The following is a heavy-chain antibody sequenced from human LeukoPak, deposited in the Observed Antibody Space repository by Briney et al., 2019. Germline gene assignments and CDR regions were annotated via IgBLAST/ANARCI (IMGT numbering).Heavy chain of an antibody. V-gene: IGHV1-2*02. CDR1: GYTFTGYY. J-gene: IGHJ4*02. Sequence: AASVKVSCKASGYTFTGYYMHWVRQAPGQGLEWMGWINPNSGGTNYAQKFQGRVTMTRDTSISTAYMELSRLRSDDTAVYYCAATYYYGSGSYYNIDYWGQGTLVTVSS. CDR2: INPNSGGT. CDR3: AATYYYGSGSYYNIDY. D-gene: IGHD3-10*01.